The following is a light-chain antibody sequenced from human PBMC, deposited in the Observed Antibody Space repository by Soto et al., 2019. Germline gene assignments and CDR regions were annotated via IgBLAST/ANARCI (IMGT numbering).Light chain of an antibody. CDR1: QTITSSS. CDR2: GAS. J-gene: IGKJ2*01. V-gene: IGKV3-20*01. Sequence: ENVLTQSPGTLSLSPGERVTLSCRASQTITSSSLAWYRQKPGQSPRLLIFGASTRATGIPDRISGSGSGTDFTLTISRLEPEDFAVYYCHNYDKSPYTFGQGTTLEMK. CDR3: HNYDKSPYT.